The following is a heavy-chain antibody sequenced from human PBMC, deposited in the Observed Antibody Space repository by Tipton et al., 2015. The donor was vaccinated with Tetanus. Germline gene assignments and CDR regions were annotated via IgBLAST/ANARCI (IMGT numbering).Heavy chain of an antibody. CDR1: RGSINSGTFY. CDR2: THHSGNT. J-gene: IGHJ3*02. CDR3: ARWGDASGSTNLYAFDI. V-gene: IGHV4-61*01. Sequence: TLSLTCTVSRGSINSGTFYWNWIRQVPGKGLEWIGYTHHSGNTNYNPSLSGRVTTSVDTSKNQFSLKMSSVTAADTAVYYCARWGDASGSTNLYAFDIWGQGTMVSVSS. D-gene: IGHD3-10*01.